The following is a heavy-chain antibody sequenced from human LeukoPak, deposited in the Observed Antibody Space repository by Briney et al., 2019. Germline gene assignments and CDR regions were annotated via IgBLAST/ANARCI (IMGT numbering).Heavy chain of an antibody. CDR2: IYSGGST. Sequence: GGSLRLSCAASGFTVSSNYMSWVRQAPGKGLEWVSVIYSGGSTYYADSVKGRFTISRDNSKNTLYLQMNSLRAEDTAVYYCARESIAARRRLDFDYWGQGTLVTVSS. V-gene: IGHV3-66*02. CDR3: ARESIAARRRLDFDY. D-gene: IGHD6-6*01. J-gene: IGHJ4*02. CDR1: GFTVSSNY.